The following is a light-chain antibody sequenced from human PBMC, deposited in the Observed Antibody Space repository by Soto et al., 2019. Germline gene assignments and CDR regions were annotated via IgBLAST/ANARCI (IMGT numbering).Light chain of an antibody. V-gene: IGKV3-20*01. CDR3: QQYGSSSFA. CDR2: GAF. CDR1: QSISSTY. J-gene: IGKJ3*01. Sequence: EIVLTQSPGTLPLSPGERATLSCRARQSISSTYLAWYQKKPGQAPRLLLYGAFNRATGIPDRFSGSGSGTDFTLTISRLEPEDCAFYYCQQYGSSSFAFGPGTKVEIK.